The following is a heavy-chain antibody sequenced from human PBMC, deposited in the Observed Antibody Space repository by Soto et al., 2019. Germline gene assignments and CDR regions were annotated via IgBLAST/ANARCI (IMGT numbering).Heavy chain of an antibody. Sequence: EVQLVESGGGLVQPGGSLRLSFAASGFTFSTSWMNWVRQAPGKGLEWVAGIKEDGSEKYYVDSVKGRFTISKDNAENSLELHMNRLRVEDTAVYYCVRDRGYNAFDYWGLGTLVTVSS. V-gene: IGHV3-7*01. J-gene: IGHJ4*02. CDR2: IKEDGSEK. CDR3: VRDRGYNAFDY. CDR1: GFTFSTSW. D-gene: IGHD5-18*01.